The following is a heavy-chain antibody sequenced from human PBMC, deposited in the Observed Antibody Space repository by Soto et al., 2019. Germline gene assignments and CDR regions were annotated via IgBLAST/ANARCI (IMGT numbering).Heavy chain of an antibody. Sequence: SETLSLTCTISDGSIGAYYLSWIRQPPGKGLEWIGYVYYSGSTNYNSSLRSRVTISVDTSKNQFSLKLSSVTAADTAVYYCARGAIAAARTCFDFCGQGTLVTVSS. J-gene: IGHJ4*02. CDR1: DGSIGAYY. CDR3: ARGAIAAARTCFDF. V-gene: IGHV4-59*12. D-gene: IGHD6-13*01. CDR2: VYYSGST.